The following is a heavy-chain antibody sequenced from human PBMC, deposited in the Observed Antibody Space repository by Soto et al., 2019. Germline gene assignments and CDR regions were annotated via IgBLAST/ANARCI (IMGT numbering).Heavy chain of an antibody. Sequence: QVQLVQSGAEVKKPGSSVKVSCKASGGTFSSYTISWVRQAPGQGLEWMGRIIPILGIANYAQKFQGRVTITADKSTSPAYMELSSLRSEDTAVYYCAKGGYGDYAGLGYWGQGTLVTVSS. CDR1: GGTFSSYT. D-gene: IGHD4-17*01. CDR3: AKGGYGDYAGLGY. J-gene: IGHJ4*02. V-gene: IGHV1-69*02. CDR2: IIPILGIA.